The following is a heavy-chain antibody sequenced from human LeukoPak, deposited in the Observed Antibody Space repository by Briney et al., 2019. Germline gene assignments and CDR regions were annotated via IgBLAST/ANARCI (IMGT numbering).Heavy chain of an antibody. J-gene: IGHJ5*02. CDR2: IYYTGNS. CDR3: ARGSTYYDFWSGYSSTSWFDP. CDR1: GDSIRSNY. V-gene: IGHV4-59*01. Sequence: PSETLSLTCTVSGDSIRSNYWNWIRQPPGKGLEYIGYIYYTGNSNYNPSLKSRVTISVDTSKNQFSLKLSSVTAADTAVYYCARGSTYYDFWSGYSSTSWFDPWGQGTLVTVSS. D-gene: IGHD3-3*01.